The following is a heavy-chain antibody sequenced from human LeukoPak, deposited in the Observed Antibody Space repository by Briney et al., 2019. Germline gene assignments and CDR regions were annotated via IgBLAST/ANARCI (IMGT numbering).Heavy chain of an antibody. J-gene: IGHJ4*02. D-gene: IGHD3-10*01. Sequence: PSETLSLTCAVYGGSFSGYYWSWIRQPPGKGLEWIGEINHSGSTNYNPSLKSRVTISVDTSKNQFSLKLSSVTAADTAVYYCARLRRFRPVDYWGQGTLLTVSS. CDR3: ARLRRFRPVDY. CDR1: GGSFSGYY. V-gene: IGHV4-34*01. CDR2: INHSGST.